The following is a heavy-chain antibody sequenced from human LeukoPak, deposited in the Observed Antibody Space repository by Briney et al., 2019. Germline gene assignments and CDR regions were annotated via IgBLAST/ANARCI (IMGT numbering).Heavy chain of an antibody. J-gene: IGHJ4*02. CDR2: IKSNTDGGTI. CDR1: GFTFKNAW. V-gene: IGHV3-15*01. D-gene: IGHD1-14*01. CDR3: TTDLRWYNIWYAGY. Sequence: GGSLRLSCAASGFTFKNAWMSWVRQAPGKGLEWLGRIKSNTDGGTIDYDAPVKGRFTISRDDSEKMLFLQMNSLITEDTAVYHCTTDLRWYNIWYAGYWGQGTLVTVSS.